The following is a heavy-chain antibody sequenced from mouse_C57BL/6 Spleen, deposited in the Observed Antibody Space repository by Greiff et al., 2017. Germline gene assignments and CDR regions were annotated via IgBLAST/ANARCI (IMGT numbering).Heavy chain of an antibody. CDR2: IYPSDSET. D-gene: IGHD5-1*01. CDR1: GYTFTSYW. J-gene: IGHJ4*01. CDR3: AREGDLRGDAMGY. Sequence: QVQLQQPGAELVRPGSSVKLSCKASGYTFTSYWMDWVKQRPGQGLEWIGNIYPSDSETHYNQKFKDKATLTVDKSSSTAYMQLSSLTSEDSAVYYCAREGDLRGDAMGYWGQGTSVTVSS. V-gene: IGHV1-61*01.